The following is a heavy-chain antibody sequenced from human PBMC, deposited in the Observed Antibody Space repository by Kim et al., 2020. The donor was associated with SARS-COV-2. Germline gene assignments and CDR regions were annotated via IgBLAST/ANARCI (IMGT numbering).Heavy chain of an antibody. CDR1: GFTFSDYY. D-gene: IGHD3-10*01. V-gene: IGHV3-11*05. CDR3: ARAVLVRGVTHFDY. Sequence: GGSLRLSCAASGFTFSDYYMSWIRQAPGKGLEWVSYISSSSYTNYADSVKGRFTISRDNAKNSLYQQMNSLRAEDTAVYYCARAVLVRGVTHFDYWGQGTLVTVSS. J-gene: IGHJ4*02. CDR2: ISSSSYT.